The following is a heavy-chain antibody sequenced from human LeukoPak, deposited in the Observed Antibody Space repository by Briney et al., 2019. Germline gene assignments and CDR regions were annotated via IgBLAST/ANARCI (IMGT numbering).Heavy chain of an antibody. J-gene: IGHJ4*02. CDR2: IYPGDSDT. CDR3: ARHVGYEYSNYDY. CDR1: GYSLTSYW. V-gene: IGHV5-51*01. D-gene: IGHD4-11*01. Sequence: GESLKISCKGSGYSLTSYWIGWVRQMPGKGLEWMGIIYPGDSDTRYSPSLQGQVTISADKSISTAYLQWSSLKASDTAMYYCARHVGYEYSNYDYWGQGTLVTVSS.